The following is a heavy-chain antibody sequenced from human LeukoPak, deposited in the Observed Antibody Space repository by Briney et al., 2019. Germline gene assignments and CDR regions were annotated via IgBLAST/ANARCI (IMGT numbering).Heavy chain of an antibody. CDR3: ARESNTAMGIDY. Sequence: GGSLRLSCAASGFTFSSYSMNWVRQAPEKGLEWVSYISITGSIYYADSVKGRFTISRDNGKNSLYLQLDSLRAEDTAVYYCARESNTAMGIDYWGQGTLVTVSS. CDR1: GFTFSSYS. CDR2: ISITGSI. D-gene: IGHD5-18*01. V-gene: IGHV3-48*04. J-gene: IGHJ4*02.